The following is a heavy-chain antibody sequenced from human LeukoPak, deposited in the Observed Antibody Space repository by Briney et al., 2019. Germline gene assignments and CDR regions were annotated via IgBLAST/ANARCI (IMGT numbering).Heavy chain of an antibody. CDR3: ARDGKAVAVAFDI. D-gene: IGHD6-19*01. CDR2: ISTGSSYI. CDR1: GFTFSSYS. Sequence: GGSLRLSCAASGFTFSSYSMNWVRQAPGKGLEWVSSISTGSSYIYYADSLKGRFTISRDSAKNSLYLQMNSLRAEDTAVYYCARDGKAVAVAFDIWGQGTMVTVSS. V-gene: IGHV3-21*01. J-gene: IGHJ3*02.